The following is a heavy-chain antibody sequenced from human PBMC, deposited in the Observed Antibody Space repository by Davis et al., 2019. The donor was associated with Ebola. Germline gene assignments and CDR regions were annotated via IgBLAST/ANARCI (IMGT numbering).Heavy chain of an antibody. CDR3: VRAPRSPYYYGSGSYYDAFDI. V-gene: IGHV2-70*11. CDR1: GFSLSTSGMC. D-gene: IGHD3-10*01. CDR2: IDRDEDK. J-gene: IGHJ3*02. Sequence: SGPTLVKPTQTLTLTCTFSGFSLSTSGMCVTWIRQPPGKALEWLARIDRDEDKYYSTSLKTRLTISKDTSKNQVVLTMTNMDPVDTATYYCVRAPRSPYYYGSGSYYDAFDIWGQGTMVTVSS.